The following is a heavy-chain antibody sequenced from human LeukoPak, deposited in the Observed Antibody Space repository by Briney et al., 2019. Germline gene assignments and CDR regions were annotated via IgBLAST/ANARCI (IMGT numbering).Heavy chain of an antibody. CDR1: GGSFSGYY. CDR3: ARGFCSSTSCYLRYYYGMDV. D-gene: IGHD2-2*01. Sequence: SETLSLTCAVYGGSFSGYYWSWIRHPPGKGLEWVGEINHSGSTNYNQSLKSRVTISVDTSKNQFSLKLSSVTAADTAVYYCARGFCSSTSCYLRYYYGMDVWGQGTTVTVSS. V-gene: IGHV4-34*01. CDR2: INHSGST. J-gene: IGHJ6*02.